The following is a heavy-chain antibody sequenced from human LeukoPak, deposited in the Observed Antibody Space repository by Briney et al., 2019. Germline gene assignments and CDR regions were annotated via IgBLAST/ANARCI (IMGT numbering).Heavy chain of an antibody. J-gene: IGHJ3*02. D-gene: IGHD5-18*01. CDR1: GFTFSSYS. CDR2: ISSSSYI. V-gene: IGHV3-21*01. CDR3: ARDRWIQLWSTDNTDAFDI. Sequence: GGSLRLSCAASGFTFSSYSMNWVRQAPGKGLEWVSSISSSSYIYYADSVKGRFTISRDNAKNSLYLQVNSLRAEDTAVYYCARDRWIQLWSTDNTDAFDIWGQGTMVTVSS.